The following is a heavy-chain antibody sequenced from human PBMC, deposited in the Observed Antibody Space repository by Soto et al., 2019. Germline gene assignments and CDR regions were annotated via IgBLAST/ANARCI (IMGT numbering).Heavy chain of an antibody. J-gene: IGHJ4*02. V-gene: IGHV1-69*02. CDR3: ARSYYYGSGSYYKLPDY. CDR2: IIPILGIA. D-gene: IGHD3-10*01. CDR1: GGTFSSYT. Sequence: QVQLVQSGAEVQKPGSSVKVSCKASGGTFSSYTISWVRQAPGQGLEWMGRIIPILGIANYAQKFQGRVTITADKSTSTAYMELSSLRSEDTAVYYCARSYYYGSGSYYKLPDYWGQGTLVTVSS.